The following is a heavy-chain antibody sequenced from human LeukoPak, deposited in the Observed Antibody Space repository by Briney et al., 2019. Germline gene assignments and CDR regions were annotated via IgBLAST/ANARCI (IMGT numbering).Heavy chain of an antibody. CDR2: ISGAGGST. V-gene: IGHV3-23*01. CDR1: GFAFTSYT. D-gene: IGHD3-22*01. Sequence: PGGSLRLSCAASGFAFTSYTMSWVRQAPGKGLEWVSSISGAGGSTYHADSVKGRFTISRDNSKNTLYLQMNSLRAEDTAVYYCAKHMWLGDWGQGTLVTVSS. CDR3: AKHMWLGD. J-gene: IGHJ4*02.